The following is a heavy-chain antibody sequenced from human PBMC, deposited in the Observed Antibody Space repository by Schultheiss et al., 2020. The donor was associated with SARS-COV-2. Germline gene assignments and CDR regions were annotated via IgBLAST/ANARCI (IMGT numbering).Heavy chain of an antibody. CDR3: AKAPSIGWDWFDP. J-gene: IGHJ5*02. V-gene: IGHV3-23*01. CDR1: GFTFSSYA. D-gene: IGHD6-19*01. CDR2: ISGSGGST. Sequence: GASLKISCAASGFTFSSYAMSWVRQAPGKGLEWVSAISGSGGSTYYADSVKGRFTISRDNSKNTLYLQMNSLRAEDTAVYYCAKAPSIGWDWFDPWGQGTLVTVSS.